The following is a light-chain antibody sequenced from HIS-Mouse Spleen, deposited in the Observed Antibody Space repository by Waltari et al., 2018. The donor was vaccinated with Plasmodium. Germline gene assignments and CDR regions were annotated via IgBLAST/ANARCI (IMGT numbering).Light chain of an antibody. V-gene: IGLV3-10*01. CDR2: EDS. CDR3: YSTDSSGNHRV. CDR1: ALPKKY. Sequence: SYELTQPPSVSVSPGQTARITCSGDALPKKYAYWYQQKSGQAPVFVIYEDSKRPSGIPERFSGSSEGTMATLTISGAQVEDEADYYCYSTDSSGNHRVFGGGTKLTVL. J-gene: IGLJ3*02.